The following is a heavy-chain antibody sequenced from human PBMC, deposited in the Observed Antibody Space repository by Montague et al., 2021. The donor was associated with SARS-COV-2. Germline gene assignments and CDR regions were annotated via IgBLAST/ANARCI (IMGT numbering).Heavy chain of an antibody. D-gene: IGHD4-17*01. CDR3: ARDYGDYSYYYGLGV. CDR1: GGSIRSGSYY. V-gene: IGHV4-61*02. CDR2: IYSSGST. Sequence: TLSLTCTVSGGSIRSGSYYWSWIRQPAGKGLGWIGRIYSSGSTNYNPSLKSQVTMSVDTSKNQFSLKVSSVTAADTAVYYCARDYGDYSYYYGLGVWGQGTTVTVSS. J-gene: IGHJ6*02.